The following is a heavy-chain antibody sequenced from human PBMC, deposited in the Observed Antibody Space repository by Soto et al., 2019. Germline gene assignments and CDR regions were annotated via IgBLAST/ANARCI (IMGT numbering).Heavy chain of an antibody. CDR3: ARESEDLTSNFDY. CDR1: GFTFTRYS. V-gene: IGHV3-21*06. J-gene: IGHJ4*02. Sequence: SLRLSCAASGFTFTRYSMNWVRQAPGKGLEWVSSISSTTNYIYCGDSMKGRFTISRDNAKNSLYLEMNSLRAEDTAVYYCARESEDLTSNFDYWGQGTLVTVSS. CDR2: ISSTTNYI.